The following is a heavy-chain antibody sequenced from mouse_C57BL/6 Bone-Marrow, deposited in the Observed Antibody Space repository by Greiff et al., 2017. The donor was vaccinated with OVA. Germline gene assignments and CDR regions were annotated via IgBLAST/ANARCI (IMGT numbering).Heavy chain of an antibody. CDR3: TVPITTVVAPFDY. CDR2: IRLKSDNYAT. V-gene: IGHV6-3*01. Sequence: LQQSGGGLVQPGGSMKLSCVASGFTFSNYWMNWVRQSPEKGLEWVAQIRLKSDNYATHYAESVKGRFTISRDDSKSSVYLQMNNLRAEDTGIYYFTVPITTVVAPFDYWGQGTTLTVSS. J-gene: IGHJ2*01. CDR1: GFTFSNYW. D-gene: IGHD1-1*01.